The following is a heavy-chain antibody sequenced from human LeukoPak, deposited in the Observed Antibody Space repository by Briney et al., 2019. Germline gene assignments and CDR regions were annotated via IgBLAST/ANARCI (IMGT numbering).Heavy chain of an antibody. D-gene: IGHD6-19*01. CDR1: GFTFSTYA. Sequence: GGSLRLSCAASGFTFSTYAMNWVRQAPGKGLVWVSRIISDGSSTTYADSVKGRFTISRDNAKNTLYLQMNSLRAEDTAVYYCARKETSGWSFDYWGQGTLVTVSS. CDR2: IISDGSST. V-gene: IGHV3-74*01. J-gene: IGHJ4*02. CDR3: ARKETSGWSFDY.